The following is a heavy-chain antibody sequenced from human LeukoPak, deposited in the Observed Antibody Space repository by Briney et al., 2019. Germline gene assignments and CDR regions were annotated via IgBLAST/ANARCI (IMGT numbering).Heavy chain of an antibody. CDR2: IIPVFGTA. CDR1: GGTFSSYA. D-gene: IGHD3-3*01. CDR3: ARGAEYYDFWSGPFDY. J-gene: IGHJ4*02. V-gene: IGHV1-69*13. Sequence: SVKVSCKASGGTFSSYAISWVRQAPGQGLEWMGGIIPVFGTANYAQKFQGRVTITADESTSTAYMELSSLRSEDTAVYYCARGAEYYDFWSGPFDYWGQGTLVTVSS.